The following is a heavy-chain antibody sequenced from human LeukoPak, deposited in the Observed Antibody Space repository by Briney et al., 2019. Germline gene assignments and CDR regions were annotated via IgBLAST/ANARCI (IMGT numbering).Heavy chain of an antibody. CDR2: ISSSGSTI. Sequence: GGSLRLSCAASGFTFSSYEMNWVRQAPGKGLEWVSYISSSGSTIYYADSVKGRFTISRDNAKNSLYLQMNSLRAEDTAVYYCASLIVATGRVPDYWGQGTLVTVSS. CDR1: GFTFSSYE. CDR3: ASLIVATGRVPDY. V-gene: IGHV3-48*03. D-gene: IGHD5-12*01. J-gene: IGHJ4*02.